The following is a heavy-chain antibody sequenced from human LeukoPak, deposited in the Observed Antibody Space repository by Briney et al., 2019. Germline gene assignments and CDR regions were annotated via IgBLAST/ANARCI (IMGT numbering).Heavy chain of an antibody. D-gene: IGHD6-13*01. CDR3: ARAGSWYVRYGMDV. CDR2: INHSGST. V-gene: IGHV4-34*01. Sequence: SETLSLTCAVCGGSFSGYYWSWIRQPPGKGLEWIGEINHSGSTNYNPSLKSRVTISVDTSKNQFSLKLSSVTAADTAVYYCARAGSWYVRYGMDVWGKGTTVTVSS. CDR1: GGSFSGYY. J-gene: IGHJ6*04.